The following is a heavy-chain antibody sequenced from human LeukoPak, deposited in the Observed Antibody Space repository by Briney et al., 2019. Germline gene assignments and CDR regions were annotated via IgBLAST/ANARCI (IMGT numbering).Heavy chain of an antibody. J-gene: IGHJ4*02. CDR3: ARVGVRWYEAPLFDY. D-gene: IGHD6-13*01. CDR2: IYYSGST. V-gene: IGHV4-59*11. CDR1: GGSISSHY. Sequence: PSETLSLTCTVSGGSISSHYWSWIRQPPRKGLEWIGYIYYSGSTNYNPSLQSRVTISVDTSRNQFSLKLSSVTGADTAVYYCARVGVRWYEAPLFDYWGQGSLVSVSS.